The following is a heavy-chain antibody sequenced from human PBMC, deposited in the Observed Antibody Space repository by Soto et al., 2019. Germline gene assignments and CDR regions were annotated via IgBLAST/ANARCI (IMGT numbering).Heavy chain of an antibody. Sequence: SETLSLTCAVYGGSFSGYYWSWIRQPPGKGREWIGEINHSGSTNYNPSLKSRGTTSVDTSKNQFSLKLSSVTAAYTAVYYCARDAGSYYACGRGTWGNWFDPWGQGTLVTVSS. CDR2: INHSGST. CDR1: GGSFSGYY. J-gene: IGHJ5*02. CDR3: ARDAGSYYACGRGTWGNWFDP. D-gene: IGHD3-16*01. V-gene: IGHV4-34*01.